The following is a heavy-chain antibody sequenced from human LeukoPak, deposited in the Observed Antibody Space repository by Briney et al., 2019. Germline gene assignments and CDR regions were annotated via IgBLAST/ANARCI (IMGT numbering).Heavy chain of an antibody. CDR1: GFTFRRYS. Sequence: GGSLRLSCAASGFTFRRYSMHWVRQAPGKGLEWVSSISSSSSYIYYADSVKGRFTFSRDNAKNPLYLQMNSLRAEDTAVYYCARDRAPYYYDSSGPDYWGQGTLVTVSS. CDR3: ARDRAPYYYDSSGPDY. J-gene: IGHJ4*02. D-gene: IGHD3-22*01. V-gene: IGHV3-21*01. CDR2: ISSSSSYI.